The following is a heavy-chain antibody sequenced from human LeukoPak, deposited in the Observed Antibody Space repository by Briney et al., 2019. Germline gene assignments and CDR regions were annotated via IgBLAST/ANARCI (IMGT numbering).Heavy chain of an antibody. CDR3: GRDFLGESGAGGP. D-gene: IGHD3-10*01. CDR1: GFTFSSFT. Sequence: PGGSLSLSCAASGFTFSSFTMNWVRQAPGKGLEWASSISPSGGSTLHADSVKGRFTISRDNAKNSVHLQMTNLRVDDTAVYYCGRDFLGESGAGGPWGQGILVTVSS. J-gene: IGHJ5*02. CDR2: ISPSGGST. V-gene: IGHV3-21*01.